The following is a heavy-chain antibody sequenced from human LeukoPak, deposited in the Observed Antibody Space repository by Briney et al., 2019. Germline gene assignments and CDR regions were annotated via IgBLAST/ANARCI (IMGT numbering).Heavy chain of an antibody. CDR3: ARSYDSGGYFIPSVFDY. CDR1: GGSISSYY. Sequence: SETLSLTCTVSGGSISSYYWSWIRQPPGKGLEWIGYIYYSGSTNYNPSLKSRVTISVDTSKNQFSLKLSSVTAADTAVYYCARSYDSGGYFIPSVFDYWGQGTLVTVSS. J-gene: IGHJ4*02. CDR2: IYYSGST. D-gene: IGHD3-22*01. V-gene: IGHV4-59*01.